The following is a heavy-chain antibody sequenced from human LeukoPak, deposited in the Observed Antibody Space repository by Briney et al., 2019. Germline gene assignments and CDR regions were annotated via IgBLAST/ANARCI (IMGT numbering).Heavy chain of an antibody. Sequence: SQTLSLTCTVSGGSISSGDYYWSWIRQLPGKGLEWIAYIYYSGSTYYNPSLRSRVTMSVDTSKNQFSLKLSSVTAADTAVYYCARARSYYHDAFDIWGQGAMVTVSS. CDR2: IYYSGST. V-gene: IGHV4-30-4*01. D-gene: IGHD1-26*01. J-gene: IGHJ3*02. CDR3: ARARSYYHDAFDI. CDR1: GGSISSGDYY.